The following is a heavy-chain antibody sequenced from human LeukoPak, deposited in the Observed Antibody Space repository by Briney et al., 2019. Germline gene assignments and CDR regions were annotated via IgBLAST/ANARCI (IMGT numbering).Heavy chain of an antibody. CDR2: MNQDGSQK. CDR3: ARARDGAYDY. CDR1: GFLMRNFW. Sequence: HPGGSLRLSCAGAGFLMRNFWMGWVRRAPGKGREWVSGMNQDGSQKYYAHSVKGRFSISTDNTKNSLSLQMNSLRVEDTAVYYCARARDGAYDYWGQGTLVTVSS. V-gene: IGHV3-7*01. D-gene: IGHD3-10*01. J-gene: IGHJ4*02.